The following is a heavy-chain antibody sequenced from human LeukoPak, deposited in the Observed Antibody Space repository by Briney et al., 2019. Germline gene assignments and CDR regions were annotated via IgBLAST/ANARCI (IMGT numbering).Heavy chain of an antibody. CDR1: GGSFSGYY. CDR2: INHSGST. CDR3: AGGWPTFDY. J-gene: IGHJ4*02. Sequence: SSETLSLTCAVYGGSFSGYYWSWIRQPPGKGLEWIGEINHSGSTNYNPSLKSRVTISVDTSKNQFSLKLSSVTAADTAVYYCAGGWPTFDYWGQGTLVTVSS. V-gene: IGHV4-34*01.